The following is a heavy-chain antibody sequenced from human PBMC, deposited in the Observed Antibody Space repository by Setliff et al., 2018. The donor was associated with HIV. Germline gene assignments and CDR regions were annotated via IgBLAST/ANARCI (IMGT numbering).Heavy chain of an antibody. D-gene: IGHD3-16*01. V-gene: IGHV4-38-2*01. CDR3: VHSLLGAPMVDY. J-gene: IGHJ4*02. CDR2: AYHSGRT. CDR1: GYSITSGYS. Sequence: SETLSLTCAVSGYSITSGYSWGWIRQSPGQGLEWIGNAYHSGRTYYNPSLKSRVAMSIDTSKNQFSLRLNSVTAADTAMYYCVHSLLGAPMVDYWVQGTLVTVSS.